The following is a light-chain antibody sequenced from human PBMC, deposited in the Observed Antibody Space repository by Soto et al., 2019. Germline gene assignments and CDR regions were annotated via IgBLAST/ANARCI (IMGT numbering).Light chain of an antibody. Sequence: QSVLTQPPSASGSPGQSVTISCTGTSSDVGGYNYVSWYQQHPGKAPKLMIYEVSKRPSGVPDRFSGSKSGNTASLTVSGLQAEDEADYYCNSYAGSNNWVFGGGTKVTAL. CDR2: EVS. V-gene: IGLV2-8*01. CDR3: NSYAGSNNWV. J-gene: IGLJ3*02. CDR1: SSDVGGYNY.